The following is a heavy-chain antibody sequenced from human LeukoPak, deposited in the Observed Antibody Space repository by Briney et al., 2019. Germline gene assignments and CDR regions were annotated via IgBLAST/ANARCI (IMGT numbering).Heavy chain of an antibody. Sequence: SQTLSLTCTVSGGSMSSGGDYWTWIRQHPGKGLEWIGYISSRGNTYYNPSLKSRLTISLDTSKSQFSLQLNSATAADTAVYYCARGPSFGSSSRFDSGGQGTLVTVSS. V-gene: IGHV4-31*03. CDR3: ARGPSFGSSSRFDS. J-gene: IGHJ4*02. CDR2: ISSRGNT. CDR1: GGSMSSGGDY. D-gene: IGHD6-6*01.